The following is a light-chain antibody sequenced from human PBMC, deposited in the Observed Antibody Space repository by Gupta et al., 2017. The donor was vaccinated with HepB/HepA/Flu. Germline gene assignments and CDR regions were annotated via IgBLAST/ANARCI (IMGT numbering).Light chain of an antibody. CDR1: QNINNY. CDR2: AAS. V-gene: IGKV1-39*01. Sequence: IQMTQPPSTLTASVGDRVTITFRASQNINNYLPWYQQKPGKAPKLLIYAASSVDSGVPSRFSGSGSGTDFTLTISRLQPEDFATYYCQQCYSTLYNFGQGTELEIK. J-gene: IGKJ2*01. CDR3: QQCYSTLYN.